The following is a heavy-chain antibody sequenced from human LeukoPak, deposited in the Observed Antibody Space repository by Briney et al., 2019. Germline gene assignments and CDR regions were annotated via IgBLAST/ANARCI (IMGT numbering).Heavy chain of an antibody. V-gene: IGHV3-7*01. CDR1: DFTFSSYW. D-gene: IGHD2-15*01. J-gene: IGHJ4*02. Sequence: PGGSLRLSCAASDFTFSSYWMSWLRQAPGKGLEWVANIRQDGSEKNYVDSVKGRFTISRDNAKNSLYLQMSSLRSEDTAIYYCARKGTRMNSCPGYWGQGTLVTVSS. CDR3: ARKGTRMNSCPGY. CDR2: IRQDGSEK.